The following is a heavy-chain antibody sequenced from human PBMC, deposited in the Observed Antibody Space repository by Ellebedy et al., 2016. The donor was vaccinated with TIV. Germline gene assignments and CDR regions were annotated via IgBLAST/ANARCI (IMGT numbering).Heavy chain of an antibody. D-gene: IGHD1-26*01. CDR2: IGGRTNII. V-gene: IGHV3-48*02. CDR3: AKGGGELLRYAFDI. CDR1: GFTFRTYTTYR. J-gene: IGHJ3*02. Sequence: GESLKISCAASGFTFRTYTTYRMHWVRQAPGRGLEGVSYIGGRTNIIYYADSVKGRFTISRDNAKNSLYLQMNSLRDEDTAVYYCAKGGGELLRYAFDIWGHGTMVTVSS.